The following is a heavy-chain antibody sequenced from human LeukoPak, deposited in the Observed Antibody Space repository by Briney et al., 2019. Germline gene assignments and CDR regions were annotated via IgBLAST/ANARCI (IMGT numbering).Heavy chain of an antibody. D-gene: IGHD3-22*01. CDR2: LHASEST. Sequence: SETLSLTGTVSGAHISNYYWTWVRQSAAQGLEWIGRLHASESTIYNPSLKSRVTMSIDTSKDQLSLTLTSVTAADSAVYYCASLSSGAAFDVWGQGTVVTVSS. J-gene: IGHJ3*01. V-gene: IGHV4-4*07. CDR3: ASLSSGAAFDV. CDR1: GAHISNYY.